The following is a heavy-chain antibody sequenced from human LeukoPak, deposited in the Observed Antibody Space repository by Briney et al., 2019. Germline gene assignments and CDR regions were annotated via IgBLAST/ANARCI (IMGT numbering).Heavy chain of an antibody. V-gene: IGHV3-21*01. Sequence: GGSLRLSCAASGFTFSSYSMNWVRQAPGKGLEWVSSSSSSSSYIYYADSVKGRFTISRDNAKNSLYLQMNSLRAEDTAVYYCATLPQGGYLNWFDPWGQGTLVTVSS. CDR3: ATLPQGGYLNWFDP. CDR2: SSSSSSYI. J-gene: IGHJ5*02. D-gene: IGHD2-15*01. CDR1: GFTFSSYS.